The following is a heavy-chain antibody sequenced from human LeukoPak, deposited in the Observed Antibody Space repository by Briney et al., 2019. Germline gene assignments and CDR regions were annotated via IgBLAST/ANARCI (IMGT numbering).Heavy chain of an antibody. D-gene: IGHD3-9*01. V-gene: IGHV4-31*03. Sequence: PSETLSLTCTVSGGSISSGGYYWSWIRQHPGKGLEWIGYIYYSGSTYYNPSLKSRVTISVDTSKNRFSLKLSSVTAADTAVYYCARDMTDWWFDPWGQGTLVTVSS. CDR2: IYYSGST. CDR1: GGSISSGGYY. CDR3: ARDMTDWWFDP. J-gene: IGHJ5*02.